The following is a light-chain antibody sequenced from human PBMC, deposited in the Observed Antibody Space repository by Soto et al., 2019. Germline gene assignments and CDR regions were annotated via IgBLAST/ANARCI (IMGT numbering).Light chain of an antibody. CDR3: QQRSSWPRT. V-gene: IGKV3-11*01. J-gene: IGKJ1*01. CDR2: DAS. Sequence: EIVLTQSPATLSLSPGERATLSCRASQSVSSYLAWYQQKPGQVPRLVIYDASSRATGIPGRFSGSGSGTDFTLTISSLEPEDFGVYYCQQRSSWPRTFGQGTKVEIK. CDR1: QSVSSY.